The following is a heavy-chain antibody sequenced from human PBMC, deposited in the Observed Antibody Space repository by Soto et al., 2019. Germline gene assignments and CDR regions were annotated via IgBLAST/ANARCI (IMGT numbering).Heavy chain of an antibody. J-gene: IGHJ4*02. V-gene: IGHV4-34*01. CDR1: GGSFSGYY. CDR2: INHSGST. D-gene: IGHD6-19*01. Sequence: QVQLQQWGAGLLKPSETLSLTCAVYGGSFSGYYWSWLRPPPGKGLEWIGEINHSGSTNYNPSLKSRVTISVDTSKNQFSLKLSSVTAADTAVYYCARFSGWYGYWGQGTLVTVSS. CDR3: ARFSGWYGY.